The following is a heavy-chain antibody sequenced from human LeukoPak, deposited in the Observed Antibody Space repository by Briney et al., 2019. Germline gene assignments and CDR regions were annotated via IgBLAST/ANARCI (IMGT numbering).Heavy chain of an antibody. CDR1: GYTFTGYY. V-gene: IGHV1-2*02. CDR3: ARGYYGSGSSDY. Sequence: ASVKVSCKTSGYTFTGYYMHWVRQAPGQGLEWMGWINPNSGGTNYAQKFQGRVTMTRDTSISTAYMELSRLRSDDTAVYYCARGYYGSGSSDYWGQGTLVTVSS. J-gene: IGHJ4*02. CDR2: INPNSGGT. D-gene: IGHD3-10*01.